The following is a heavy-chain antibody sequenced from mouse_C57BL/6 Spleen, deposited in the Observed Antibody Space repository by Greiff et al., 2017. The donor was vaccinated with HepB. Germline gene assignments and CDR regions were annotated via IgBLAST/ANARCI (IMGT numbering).Heavy chain of an antibody. CDR3: AREGYSNYGRGLAY. CDR1: GFTFSDYY. CDR2: INYDGSST. V-gene: IGHV5-16*01. Sequence: EVMLVESEGGLVQPGSSMKLSCTASGFTFSDYYMAWVRQVPEKGLEWVANINYDGSSTYYLDSLKSRFIISRDNAKNILYLQMSSLKSEDTATYYCAREGYSNYGRGLAYWGQGTLVTVSA. D-gene: IGHD2-5*01. J-gene: IGHJ3*01.